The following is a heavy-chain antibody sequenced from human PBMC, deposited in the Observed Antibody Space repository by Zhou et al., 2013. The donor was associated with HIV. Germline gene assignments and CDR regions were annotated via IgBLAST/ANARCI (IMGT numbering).Heavy chain of an antibody. Sequence: QVQLLQSEADVKKPGASVRVSCKASGYTFTSHGISWVRQAPGQGLEWMGWISPYNGKTYYVERFQGRVTMTTDTSTSIVYMELRSLRSDDTAVYYCARDRRDEWGGYFLHWGQGTLVTVSS. CDR2: ISPYNGKT. V-gene: IGHV1-18*01. CDR3: ARDRRDEWGGYFLH. CDR1: GYTFTSHG. J-gene: IGHJ1*01. D-gene: IGHD1-26*01.